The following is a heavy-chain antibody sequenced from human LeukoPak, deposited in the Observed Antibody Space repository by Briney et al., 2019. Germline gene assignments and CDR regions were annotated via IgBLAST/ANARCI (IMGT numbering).Heavy chain of an antibody. Sequence: GASVKVSCKASGYTFTSYAMHWVRQAPGQGLEWMGWINADSGNTEYSQKFQGRVTITRDTSASTAYMELSSLRAEDTAVYYCSSGGHYSGYALFDYWGQGTLVTVSS. J-gene: IGHJ4*02. CDR2: INADSGNT. CDR3: SSGGHYSGYALFDY. CDR1: GYTFTSYA. D-gene: IGHD5-12*01. V-gene: IGHV1-3*01.